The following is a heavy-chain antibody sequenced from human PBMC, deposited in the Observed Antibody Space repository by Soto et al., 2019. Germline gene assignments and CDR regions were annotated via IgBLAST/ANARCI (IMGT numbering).Heavy chain of an antibody. Sequence: GASVKVSSKASGGTFSSYAISWVRQALGQGLEWMGGIIPIFGTANYAQKFQGRVTITADESTSTAYMELSSLRSEDTAVYYCAREQGDDYFYYFDYWGQGTLVT. CDR1: GGTFSSYA. D-gene: IGHD3-16*01. CDR2: IIPIFGTA. V-gene: IGHV1-69*13. CDR3: AREQGDDYFYYFDY. J-gene: IGHJ4*02.